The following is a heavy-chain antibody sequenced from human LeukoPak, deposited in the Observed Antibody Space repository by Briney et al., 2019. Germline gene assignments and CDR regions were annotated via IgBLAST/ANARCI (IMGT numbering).Heavy chain of an antibody. CDR3: ARGIQYYYGSGTYLNWFDP. CDR1: GDSFGSGSYF. V-gene: IGHV4-61*02. D-gene: IGHD3-10*01. J-gene: IGHJ5*02. Sequence: SETLSLTCSVSGDSFGSGSYFWSWIRQPAGKGLEWIGRIYSSGSTNYNPSLKSRVTISIDTSKNQFSLKLSSVTAADTAVYYCARGIQYYYGSGTYLNWFDPWGQGTPVTISS. CDR2: IYSSGST.